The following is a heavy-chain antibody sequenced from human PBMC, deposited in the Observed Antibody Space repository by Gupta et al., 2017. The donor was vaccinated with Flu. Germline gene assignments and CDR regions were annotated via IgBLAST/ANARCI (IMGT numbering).Heavy chain of an antibody. J-gene: IGHJ5*02. Sequence: QGQLQQSGPGLVKPSQTRSLTCALSWDRVSSKSAAWNWIRQSPSGGLEWLGRTYYRSQWHYDYAPSVKSRITINPDTSKNQFSLHLNSVTHEDAAIYYCTRDSGPARFDPWGQGTLVTVSS. D-gene: IGHD3-10*01. CDR3: TRDSGPARFDP. CDR1: WDRVSSKSAA. CDR2: TYYRSQWHY. V-gene: IGHV6-1*01.